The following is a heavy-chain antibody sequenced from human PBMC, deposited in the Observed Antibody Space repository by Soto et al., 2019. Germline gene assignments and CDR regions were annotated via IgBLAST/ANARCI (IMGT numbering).Heavy chain of an antibody. CDR1: DDSISDSRYY. Sequence: PSETLCLTCSVLDDSISDSRYYWGWIRQSPEKGLEWIGSISHDGHAYYNPPLKSRVTLFADTSRNQFSLKMKSVTVADTALYFCVRQVYGDYLGGNWFDPWGQGAPVTVSS. V-gene: IGHV4-39*01. D-gene: IGHD4-17*01. CDR3: VRQVYGDYLGGNWFDP. CDR2: ISHDGHA. J-gene: IGHJ5*02.